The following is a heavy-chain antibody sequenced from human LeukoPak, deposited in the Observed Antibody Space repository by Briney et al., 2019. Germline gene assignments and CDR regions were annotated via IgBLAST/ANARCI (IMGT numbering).Heavy chain of an antibody. CDR3: ARHTGYSSSWYCFDY. J-gene: IGHJ4*02. D-gene: IGHD6-13*01. V-gene: IGHV4-59*01. Sequence: SETLSLTCTVSGGSISSYYWSWLRQPPGKGLEWIGYIYYSGSTNYNPSLKSRVTISVDTSKNQFSLKLSSVTAADTAVYYCARHTGYSSSWYCFDYWGQGTLVTVSS. CDR2: IYYSGST. CDR1: GGSISSYY.